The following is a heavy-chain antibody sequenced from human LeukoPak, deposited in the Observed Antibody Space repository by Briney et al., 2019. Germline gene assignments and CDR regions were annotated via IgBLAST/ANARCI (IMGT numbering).Heavy chain of an antibody. J-gene: IGHJ4*02. V-gene: IGHV3-9*01. CDR2: ISWNSGSI. CDR1: GFTFDDYA. Sequence: PGGSLRLSCAASGFTFDDYAMHWVRQAPGKGLEWVSGISWNSGSIGYADSVKGRFTISRDNAKNSLYLQMNSLRAEDTALYHCATGVAKPWIQLWPGHWAQGTLVTVSS. D-gene: IGHD5-18*01. CDR3: ATGVAKPWIQLWPGH.